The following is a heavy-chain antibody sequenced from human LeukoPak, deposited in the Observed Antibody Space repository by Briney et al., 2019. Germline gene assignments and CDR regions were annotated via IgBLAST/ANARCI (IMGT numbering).Heavy chain of an antibody. Sequence: GGSLRLSCAASGFTFNSYAMSWVRQAPGKGLEWVSAISGSGGSIYYADSVKGRFTISRDKPKNTLYLQMNSLRAEDTAVYYCAKDQDWFDPWGQGTLVTVSS. CDR1: GFTFNSYA. CDR2: ISGSGGSI. V-gene: IGHV3-23*01. J-gene: IGHJ5*02. CDR3: AKDQDWFDP.